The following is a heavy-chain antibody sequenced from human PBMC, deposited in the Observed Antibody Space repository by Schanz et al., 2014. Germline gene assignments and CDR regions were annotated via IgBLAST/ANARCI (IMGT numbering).Heavy chain of an antibody. D-gene: IGHD3-10*01. Sequence: QVQLQESGPGLVKPSQTLSLTCSVSGGSISSGSYYWNWIRQPAGKGLEWIGRVYTSGSTNYNPSLKSRVTISLDTSKNQFSLKLRSVTAADTAVYYCARGGYGSGSYREFDYWGQGTLVTVSS. V-gene: IGHV4-61*02. J-gene: IGHJ4*02. CDR1: GGSISSGSYY. CDR3: ARGGYGSGSYREFDY. CDR2: VYTSGST.